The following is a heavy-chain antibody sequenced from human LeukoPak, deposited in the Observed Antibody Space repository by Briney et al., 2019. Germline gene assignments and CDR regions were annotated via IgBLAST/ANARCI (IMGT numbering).Heavy chain of an antibody. CDR1: GYTFTSYG. CDR2: ISAYNGNT. D-gene: IGHD1-26*01. V-gene: IGHV1-18*01. Sequence: ASVKVSCKASGYTFTSYGINWVRQAPGQGLEWMGWISAYNGNTNYAQKLQGRVTMTRDTSTSTVYMELRSLRSDDTALYYCARGGDMGVVGVFDIWGQGTMVTVSS. CDR3: ARGGDMGVVGVFDI. J-gene: IGHJ3*02.